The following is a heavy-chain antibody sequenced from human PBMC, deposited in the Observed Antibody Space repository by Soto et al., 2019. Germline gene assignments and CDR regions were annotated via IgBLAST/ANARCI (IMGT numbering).Heavy chain of an antibody. CDR1: GYMFTSYY. CDR2: INPSGGST. J-gene: IGHJ3*02. CDR3: ARVGMVGATDAFDI. Sequence: ASVKVSCRASGYMFTSYYMHWVRRAPGQGLEWMGIINPSGGSTSYAQKVQARVTMTRDTSTSTVYMELSSLRSEDTAVYYCARVGMVGATDAFDIWGQGTMVTVSS. V-gene: IGHV1-46*01. D-gene: IGHD1-26*01.